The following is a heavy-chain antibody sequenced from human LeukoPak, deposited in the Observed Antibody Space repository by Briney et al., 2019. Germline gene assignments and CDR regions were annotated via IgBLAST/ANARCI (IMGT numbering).Heavy chain of an antibody. CDR2: INSDGSST. CDR3: ARGDTGSYYYYMDV. Sequence: GGSLRLSCAASGFTFSSYWMHWVRQAPGKGLVWVSRINSDGSSTSYADSVKGRFTISRDNAKNTLYLQMNSLRAEDTAVYYCARGDTGSYYYYMDVWGKGTTVTVSS. D-gene: IGHD3-10*01. CDR1: GFTFSSYW. J-gene: IGHJ6*03. V-gene: IGHV3-74*01.